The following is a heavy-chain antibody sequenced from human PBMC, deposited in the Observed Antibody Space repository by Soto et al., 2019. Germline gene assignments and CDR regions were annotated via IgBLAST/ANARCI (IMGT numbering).Heavy chain of an antibody. CDR2: IYYSGST. V-gene: IGHV4-31*03. D-gene: IGHD2-15*01. J-gene: IGHJ5*02. Sequence: SETLSLTCTVSGGSISSGDYYWTWIRQHPGKGLEWIGYIYYSGSTYYNPSLKSRVTISLDTSKNHFSLKLSSVTAADTAVYYCARKVVVAATVWFDPWGPGTLVTVSS. CDR1: GGSISSGDYY. CDR3: ARKVVVAATVWFDP.